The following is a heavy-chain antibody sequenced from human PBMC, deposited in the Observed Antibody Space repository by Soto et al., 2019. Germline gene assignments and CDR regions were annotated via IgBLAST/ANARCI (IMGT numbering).Heavy chain of an antibody. J-gene: IGHJ4*02. CDR1: GFTFSSYA. CDR2: ISYDGSNK. CDR3: ARESPYPLLFRLSNYFDY. D-gene: IGHD2-2*01. V-gene: IGHV3-30-3*01. Sequence: QVQLVESGGGVVQPGRSLRLSCAASGFTFSSYAMHWVRQAPGKGLEWVAVISYDGSNKYYADSVKGRFTISRDNSKDTLYLQMNSLRAEDTAVYYCARESPYPLLFRLSNYFDYWGQGTLVTVSS.